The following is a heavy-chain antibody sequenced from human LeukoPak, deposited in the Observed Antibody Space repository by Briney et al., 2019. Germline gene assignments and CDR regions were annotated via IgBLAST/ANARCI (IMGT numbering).Heavy chain of an antibody. CDR2: MSYSGST. D-gene: IGHD6-19*01. CDR3: ARHSGYSSGWGNPKFDN. CDR1: GFTFSSYA. Sequence: AGSLRLSCAASGFTFSSYAMSWVRQAPGKGLEWIRSMSYSGSTYYNPSLKSRVTISADTSKNQFSLKLSSVTAADTAVYHCARHSGYSSGWGNPKFDNWGQGTLVTVSS. J-gene: IGHJ4*02. V-gene: IGHV4-39*01.